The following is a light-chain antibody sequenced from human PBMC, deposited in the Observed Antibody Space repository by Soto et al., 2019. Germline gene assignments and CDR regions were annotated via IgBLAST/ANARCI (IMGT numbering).Light chain of an antibody. CDR2: KAS. CDR1: QTISSW. V-gene: IGKV1-5*03. Sequence: DIQMTQSPSTLSGSVGDRVTITFRSSQTISSWLAWYQQKPGKAPKLLIYKASTLKSGVPSRFSGSGSGTEFTLTISSLQPDDFATYYCQHYNSYSGAFGQGTKVDIK. CDR3: QHYNSYSGA. J-gene: IGKJ1*01.